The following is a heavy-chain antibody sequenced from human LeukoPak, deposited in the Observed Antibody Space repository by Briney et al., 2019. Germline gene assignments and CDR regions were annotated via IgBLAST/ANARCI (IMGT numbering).Heavy chain of an antibody. J-gene: IGHJ4*02. CDR3: ARGSGSYLLFDY. V-gene: IGHV3-11*06. D-gene: IGHD1-26*01. CDR2: ITDSSTYT. CDR1: GFTFSDYY. Sequence: GWSLRLSCAASGFTFSDYYMNWIRQAPGKGLEWVSYITDSSTYTNYADSVKGRFTISRDNAKNSLYLQMNSLRVEDTAVYYCARGSGSYLLFDYWGQGTLVTVSS.